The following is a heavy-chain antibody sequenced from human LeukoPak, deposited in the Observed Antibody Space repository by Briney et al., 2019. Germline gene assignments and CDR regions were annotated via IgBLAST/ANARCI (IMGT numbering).Heavy chain of an antibody. CDR1: GHSISSGYN. D-gene: IGHD3-22*01. V-gene: IGHV4-38-2*01. Sequence: SETLSLTCAVSGHSISSGYNWGWIRQPPGKGLEWIGSINPSGTTYHNPSLKSRVTISVDTSNNQFSLKLNSVTAADTAVYYCARSYYDSGGYKYDFWGQGTLVIVSS. CDR2: INPSGTT. J-gene: IGHJ4*02. CDR3: ARSYYDSGGYKYDF.